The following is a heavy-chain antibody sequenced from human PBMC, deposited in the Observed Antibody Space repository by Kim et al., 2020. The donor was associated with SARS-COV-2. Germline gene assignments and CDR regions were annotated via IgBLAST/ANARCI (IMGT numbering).Heavy chain of an antibody. J-gene: IGHJ4*02. D-gene: IGHD2-15*01. V-gene: IGHV4-59*09. CDR3: ARGGSGGRYFDY. Sequence: NYCPSLESRVTISVDTSKNQFSLRLGSVTAADTAVYYCARGGSGGRYFDYWGQGSLVTVSS.